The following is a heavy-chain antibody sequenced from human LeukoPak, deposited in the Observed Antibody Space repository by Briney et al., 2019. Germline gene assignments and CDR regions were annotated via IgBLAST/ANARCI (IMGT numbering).Heavy chain of an antibody. CDR2: INHSGST. Sequence: PSETLSLTCAVYGGSFSGYYWSWIRQPPGKGLEWIGEINHSGSTNYNPSLKSRVTISVDTSKNQFSLKLSSVTAADTAVYYCARVVQWSPSEYWGQGTLVTVSS. D-gene: IGHD2-15*01. V-gene: IGHV4-34*01. CDR3: ARVVQWSPSEY. CDR1: GGSFSGYY. J-gene: IGHJ4*02.